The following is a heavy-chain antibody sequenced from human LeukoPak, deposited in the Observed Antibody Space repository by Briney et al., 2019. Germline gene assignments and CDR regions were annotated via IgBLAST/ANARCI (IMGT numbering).Heavy chain of an antibody. CDR2: ISWDGGST. V-gene: IGHV3-43D*03. D-gene: IGHD2-15*01. CDR1: GFTFDDYA. Sequence: GGSLRLSCAASGFTFDDYAMHWVRQVPGKGLEWVSLISWDGGSTYYGDSVKGRFTISRDNTKNFLYLQMNSLRSEDTALYYCVKPRTFSTGDSCYFRGFEHWGQGTPVTVSS. CDR3: VKPRTFSTGDSCYFRGFEH. J-gene: IGHJ4*02.